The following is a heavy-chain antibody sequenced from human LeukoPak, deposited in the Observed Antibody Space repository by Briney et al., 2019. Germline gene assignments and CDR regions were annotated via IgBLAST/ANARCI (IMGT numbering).Heavy chain of an antibody. CDR1: GGSISSSNW. CDR2: IYHSGST. V-gene: IGHV4-4*02. CDR3: AVSGYSYGFNY. J-gene: IGHJ4*02. Sequence: SETLSLTCAVSGGSISSSNWWSWVRQPPGKGLEWIGEIYHSGSTNYNPSLKSRVTISVDKSKNQFSLKLSSVTAADTAVYYCAVSGYSYGFNYWGQGTLVTVSP. D-gene: IGHD5-18*01.